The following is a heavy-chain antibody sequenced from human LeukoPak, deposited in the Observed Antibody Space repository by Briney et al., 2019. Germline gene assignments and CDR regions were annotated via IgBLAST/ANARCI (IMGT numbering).Heavy chain of an antibody. Sequence: SETLSLTCTVSGGSVSSSSYYWGWIRQPPGKGLEWIGSIYYSGSTYYTPSLKSRVTISVDTSKNQFYLKLSSVTAADTAVYYCARAVGSFDWLPLFDYWGQGTLVTVSS. CDR3: ARAVGSFDWLPLFDY. J-gene: IGHJ4*02. CDR1: GGSVSSSSYY. D-gene: IGHD3-9*01. V-gene: IGHV4-39*07. CDR2: IYYSGST.